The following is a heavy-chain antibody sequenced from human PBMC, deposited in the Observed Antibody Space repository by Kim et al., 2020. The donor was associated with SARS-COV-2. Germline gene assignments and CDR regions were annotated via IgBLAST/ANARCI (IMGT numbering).Heavy chain of an antibody. D-gene: IGHD6-6*01. V-gene: IGHV4-34*01. Sequence: SETLSLTCAVYGGSFSGYYWSWIRQPPGKGLEWIGEINHSGSTNYNPSLKSRVTISVDTSKNQFSLKLSSVTAADTAVYYCARGNLLWGRSSSSFDYWGQGTLVTVSS. J-gene: IGHJ4*02. CDR3: ARGNLLWGRSSSSFDY. CDR2: INHSGST. CDR1: GGSFSGYY.